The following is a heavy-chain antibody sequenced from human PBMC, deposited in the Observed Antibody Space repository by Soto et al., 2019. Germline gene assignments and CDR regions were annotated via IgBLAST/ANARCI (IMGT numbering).Heavy chain of an antibody. CDR2: ISYDGGNK. D-gene: IGHD1-26*01. CDR1: GFTFSSYG. Sequence: GGSLKLSCAASGFTFSSYGMHWVRQAPGKGLEWVAVISYDGGNKYYADSVKGRFTISRDNSKNTLYLQMNSLRAEDTAVYYCAKDRIGGSYYYYGMDVWGQGTTVTVSS. CDR3: AKDRIGGSYYYYGMDV. J-gene: IGHJ6*02. V-gene: IGHV3-30*18.